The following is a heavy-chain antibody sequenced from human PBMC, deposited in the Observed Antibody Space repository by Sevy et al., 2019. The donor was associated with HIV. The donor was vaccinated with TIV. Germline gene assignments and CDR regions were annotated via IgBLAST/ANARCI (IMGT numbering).Heavy chain of an antibody. CDR2: ISSNGTYI. Sequence: GGSLRLSCAASGFTFRRYSMNWVRQAPGEGLEWVSSISSNGTYIYYADSVKGRFTISRDNAKNSLHLQMNSLRADDTAVYYCTTLSYSKNVDCWGQRTLVTVSS. J-gene: IGHJ4*02. V-gene: IGHV3-21*01. CDR1: GFTFRRYS. CDR3: TTLSYSKNVDC. D-gene: IGHD4-4*01.